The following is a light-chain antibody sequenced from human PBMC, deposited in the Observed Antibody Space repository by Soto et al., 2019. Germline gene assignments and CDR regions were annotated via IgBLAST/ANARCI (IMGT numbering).Light chain of an antibody. J-gene: IGKJ4*01. CDR2: GAS. Sequence: EIVLTQSPGTLSLSPGERATLSCRASQSVGRNYLAWYQQKPGQAPRLLIYGASSRATGIPDRFSGSGSGTDFTLNLSRLEPEDFAVYYCQQYASSPLTFGGGTKVEIK. CDR3: QQYASSPLT. V-gene: IGKV3-20*01. CDR1: QSVGRNY.